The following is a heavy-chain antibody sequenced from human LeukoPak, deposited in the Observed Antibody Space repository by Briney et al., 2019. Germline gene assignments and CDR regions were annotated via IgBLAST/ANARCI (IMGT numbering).Heavy chain of an antibody. CDR3: ARESGYDSGHGIGY. CDR2: IYYSGST. D-gene: IGHD3-22*01. Sequence: KPSETLSLTCTVSGGSISSGDYYWRWIRQPPGKGLEWIGYIYYSGSTYYNPSLKSRVTISVDTSKNQFSLKLSSVTAADTAVYYCARESGYDSGHGIGYWGQGTLVTVSS. J-gene: IGHJ4*02. CDR1: GGSISSGDYY. V-gene: IGHV4-30-4*01.